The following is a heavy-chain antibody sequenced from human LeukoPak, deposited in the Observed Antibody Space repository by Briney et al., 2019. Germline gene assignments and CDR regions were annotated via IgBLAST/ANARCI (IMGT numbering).Heavy chain of an antibody. Sequence: GRSLRLSRTASGFTFGDYAMSWVRQAPGKGLEWVAVISYDGSNKYYADSVKGRFTISRDNSKNTLYLQMNSLRAEDTAVYYCAKELRGYSYGLRNNWFDPWGQGTLVTVSS. CDR2: ISYDGSNK. CDR3: AKELRGYSYGLRNNWFDP. J-gene: IGHJ5*02. CDR1: GFTFGDYA. V-gene: IGHV3-30*18. D-gene: IGHD5-18*01.